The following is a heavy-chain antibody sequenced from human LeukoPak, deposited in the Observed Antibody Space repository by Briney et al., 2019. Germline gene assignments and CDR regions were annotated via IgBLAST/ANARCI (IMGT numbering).Heavy chain of an antibody. J-gene: IGHJ4*02. CDR3: ARRHYDFWSGSPQPYDY. Sequence: PSETLSLTCAVYGGSFSGYYWSWIRQPPGKGLEWIGEINHSGSTNCNPSLKSRVTISVDTSKNQFSLKLSSVTAADTAVYYCARRHYDFWSGSPQPYDYWGQGTLVTVSS. V-gene: IGHV4-34*01. CDR2: INHSGST. CDR1: GGSFSGYY. D-gene: IGHD3-3*01.